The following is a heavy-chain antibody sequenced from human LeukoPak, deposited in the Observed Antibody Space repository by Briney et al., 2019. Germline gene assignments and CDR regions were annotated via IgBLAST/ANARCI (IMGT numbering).Heavy chain of an antibody. CDR1: GGTFSSYA. CDR3: ARESGPISSSWYW. CDR2: IIPIFGTA. J-gene: IGHJ4*02. Sequence: SVKVSCKASGGTFSSYAISWVRQAPGQGLEWMGGIIPIFGTANYAQKLQGRVTITADESTSTAYMELSSLRSEDTAVYYCARESGPISSSWYWWGQGTLVTVSS. V-gene: IGHV1-69*13. D-gene: IGHD6-13*01.